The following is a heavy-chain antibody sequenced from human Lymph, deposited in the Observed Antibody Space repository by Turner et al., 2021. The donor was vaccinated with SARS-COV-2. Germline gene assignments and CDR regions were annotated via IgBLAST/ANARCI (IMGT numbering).Heavy chain of an antibody. Sequence: QVQLVESGGGVVQPGRSLRLSCAASGFTFSIHGMHWVRQAPGKGLEWVAVIWYDGSNKYYADSVKGRFTISRDNSKNTLYLQMNSLRAEDTAVYYCTRVKYCSGGSCYGYHFDYWGQGSLVTVSS. CDR2: IWYDGSNK. J-gene: IGHJ4*02. V-gene: IGHV3-33*01. CDR3: TRVKYCSGGSCYGYHFDY. CDR1: GFTFSIHG. D-gene: IGHD2-15*01.